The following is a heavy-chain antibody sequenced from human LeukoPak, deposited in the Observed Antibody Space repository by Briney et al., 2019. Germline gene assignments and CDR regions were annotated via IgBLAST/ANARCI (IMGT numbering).Heavy chain of an antibody. V-gene: IGHV3-23*01. Sequence: GGALRLSCAASGFTFSSYGISWVRQAPGKGLEWVSAISGSGGSTYYADSVKGRFTISRDNSKNTLYLQMNSLRAEDTAVYYCAKEVVPAATHYYYYMDVWGKGTTVTISS. D-gene: IGHD2-2*01. CDR3: AKEVVPAATHYYYYMDV. J-gene: IGHJ6*03. CDR2: ISGSGGST. CDR1: GFTFSSYG.